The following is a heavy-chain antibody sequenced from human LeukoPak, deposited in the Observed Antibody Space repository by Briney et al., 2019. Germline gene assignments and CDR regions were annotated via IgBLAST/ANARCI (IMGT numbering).Heavy chain of an antibody. V-gene: IGHV3-23*01. CDR2: ISGSGGST. CDR3: AKDRVKAVAGSADY. CDR1: GFTFSSYA. D-gene: IGHD6-19*01. J-gene: IGHJ4*02. Sequence: GGSLRLSCAASGFTFSSYAMSWVRQAPGKGLEWFSAISGSGGSTYYADSVKGRFTISRDNSKNTLYLQMNSLRAEDTAVYYCAKDRVKAVAGSADYWGQGTLVTVSS.